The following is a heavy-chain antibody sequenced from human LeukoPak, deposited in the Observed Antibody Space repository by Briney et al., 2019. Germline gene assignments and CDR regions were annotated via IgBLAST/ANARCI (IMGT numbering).Heavy chain of an antibody. CDR3: AKDFVDWNRGARDI. V-gene: IGHV3-23*01. D-gene: IGHD1-1*01. CDR1: GFTSTDYT. CDR2: VSGSGETT. J-gene: IGHJ3*02. Sequence: RGSLRLSCVASGFTSTDYTMGGVRQAPGKGLEWVSVVSGSGETTYYADSVKGRFTISRDNSKNTLYLQMNSLRCKHTAVYLFAKDFVDWNRGARDIWAEGTMVTVSS.